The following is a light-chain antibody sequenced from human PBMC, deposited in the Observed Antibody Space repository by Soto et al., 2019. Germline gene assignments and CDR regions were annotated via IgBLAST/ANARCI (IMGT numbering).Light chain of an antibody. CDR1: SSDVGAFNY. CDR3: SSFVDGTSYV. Sequence: QSVLTQPPSVSGSPGQSVTISCTGTSSDVGAFNYVSWYQHHPGKVPKFLIYEVNKRPSGVPDRFSGSKSGNTASLTVSGLQPEDEAEYFCSSFVDGTSYVFGTGIKVTVL. V-gene: IGLV2-8*01. J-gene: IGLJ1*01. CDR2: EVN.